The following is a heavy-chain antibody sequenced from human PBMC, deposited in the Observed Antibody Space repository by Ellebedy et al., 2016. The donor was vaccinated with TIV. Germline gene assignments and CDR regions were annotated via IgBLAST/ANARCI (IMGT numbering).Heavy chain of an antibody. V-gene: IGHV1-46*01. D-gene: IGHD5-18*01. CDR1: GYTFTNYY. CDR2: INPSASST. CDR3: ARHRDTALSF. Sequence: AASVKVSCKASGYTFTNYYIHWVRQAPGQGLEWMGIINPSASSTSYAKKFQDRVIMTWDTSTSTVYLELSSLRSEDTAIYYCARHRDTALSFWGQGTLVTVSS. J-gene: IGHJ4*02.